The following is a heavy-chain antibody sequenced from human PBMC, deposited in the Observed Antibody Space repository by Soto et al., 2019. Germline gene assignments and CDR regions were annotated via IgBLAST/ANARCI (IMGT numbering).Heavy chain of an antibody. Sequence: QVQLQESGPGLVKPSQTLSLTCTVSGGSISSGGYYWSWIRQHPGKGLEWIGYIYYSGSTYYNPSVKSRVTIAVDTSKNQFSLKLSSVTAADTAVYYCAREPYYDILTGYSDPDYWGQGTLVTVSS. CDR3: AREPYYDILTGYSDPDY. CDR2: IYYSGST. J-gene: IGHJ4*02. D-gene: IGHD3-9*01. CDR1: GGSISSGGYY. V-gene: IGHV4-31*02.